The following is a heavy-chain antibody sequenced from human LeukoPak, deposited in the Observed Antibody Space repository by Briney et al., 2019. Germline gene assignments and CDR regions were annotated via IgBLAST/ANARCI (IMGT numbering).Heavy chain of an antibody. CDR1: GYTFTSYY. Sequence: GASVTVSCKASGYTFTSYYMHWVRQAPGQGLEWMGIINPSGGSTSYAQKFQGRVTMTRDTSTSTVYMELSSLRSEDTAVYYCARSPIFGVVIMHYFDYWGQGTLVTVSS. J-gene: IGHJ4*02. CDR2: INPSGGST. CDR3: ARSPIFGVVIMHYFDY. V-gene: IGHV1-46*01. D-gene: IGHD3-3*01.